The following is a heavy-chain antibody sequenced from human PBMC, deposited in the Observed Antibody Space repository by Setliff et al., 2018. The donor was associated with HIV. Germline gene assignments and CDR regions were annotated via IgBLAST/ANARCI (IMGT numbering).Heavy chain of an antibody. J-gene: IGHJ4*02. Sequence: LSLSCAASGFTFSTYWMIWVRQAPGKGLEWVAKIKQDGSERSYVDSVKGRFTISRDNAKNSLYLQMNSLRAEDTAVYYCAQITVMGYWGQGTLVTVSS. CDR1: GFTFSTYW. CDR3: AQITVMGY. CDR2: IKQDGSER. D-gene: IGHD4-4*01. V-gene: IGHV3-7*01.